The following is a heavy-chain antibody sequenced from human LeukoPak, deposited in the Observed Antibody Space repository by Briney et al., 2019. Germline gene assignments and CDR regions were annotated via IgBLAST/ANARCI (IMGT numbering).Heavy chain of an antibody. CDR1: GYTFTSYG. D-gene: IGHD3-10*01. Sequence: ASVKVSCKASGYTFTSYGISWVRQAPGQGLEWMGWISAYNGNTNYAQKLQGRVTMTTDTSTSTAYMELRSLRSDDTAVYYCVRDANPYYCGSGSYRAFDYWGQGTLVTVSS. CDR2: ISAYNGNT. CDR3: VRDANPYYCGSGSYRAFDY. J-gene: IGHJ4*02. V-gene: IGHV1-18*04.